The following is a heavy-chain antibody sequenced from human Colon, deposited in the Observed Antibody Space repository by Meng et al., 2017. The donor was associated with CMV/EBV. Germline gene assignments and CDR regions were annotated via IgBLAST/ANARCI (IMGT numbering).Heavy chain of an antibody. D-gene: IGHD5-12*01. CDR3: AKDNGWLSAY. CDR2: ISGTATST. V-gene: IGHV3-23*01. J-gene: IGHJ4*02. CDR1: GFTFGSSG. Sequence: LSCAASGFTFGSSGMGWVRQAPGKGLEWVSGISGTATSTYYADSVKGRFTISRDNSKNTLYLQMNSLRAEDTAVYYCAKDNGWLSAYWGQGTLVTVSS.